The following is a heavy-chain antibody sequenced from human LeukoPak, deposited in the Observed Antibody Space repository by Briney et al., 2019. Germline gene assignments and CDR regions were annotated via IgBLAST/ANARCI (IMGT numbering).Heavy chain of an antibody. CDR2: IYYSGST. CDR1: GGSISSYY. V-gene: IGHV4-59*01. Sequence: SETLSLTCTVSGGSISSYYWSWIRQPPGKGLEWIGYIYYSGSTNYNPSLKSRVTISVDTSKNQFSLKLSSVTAADTAVYYCASWGIAAAKDTFDIWGQGTMVTVSS. D-gene: IGHD6-13*01. CDR3: ASWGIAAAKDTFDI. J-gene: IGHJ3*02.